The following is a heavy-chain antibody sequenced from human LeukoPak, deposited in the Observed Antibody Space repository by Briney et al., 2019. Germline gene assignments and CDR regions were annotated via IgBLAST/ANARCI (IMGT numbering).Heavy chain of an antibody. Sequence: PSETLSLTCTVSGGSISSYYWSWIRQPPGKGLEWIGYIYTSGSTNYNPFLKSRVTISVDTSKNQFSLKLSSVAAADTAVYYCARLYCSSTTCYLDYWGQGTLVTVSS. CDR2: IYTSGST. J-gene: IGHJ4*02. V-gene: IGHV4-4*09. CDR1: GGSISSYY. CDR3: ARLYCSSTTCYLDY. D-gene: IGHD2-2*01.